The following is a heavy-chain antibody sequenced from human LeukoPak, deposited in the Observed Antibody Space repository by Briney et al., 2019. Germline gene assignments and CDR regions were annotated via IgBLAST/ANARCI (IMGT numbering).Heavy chain of an antibody. Sequence: SETLSLTCTVYGGSFSGYYWSWIRQPPGKGLEWIGEINHSGSTNYNPSLKSRVTISVDTSKNLFSLKVSSVTAADTAVYYCARGRSNYYGMDVWGQGTTVTVSS. V-gene: IGHV4-34*01. J-gene: IGHJ6*02. D-gene: IGHD1-26*01. CDR3: ARGRSNYYGMDV. CDR1: GGSFSGYY. CDR2: INHSGST.